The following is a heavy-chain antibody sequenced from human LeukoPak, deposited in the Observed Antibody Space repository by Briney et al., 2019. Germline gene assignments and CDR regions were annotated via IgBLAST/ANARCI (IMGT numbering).Heavy chain of an antibody. Sequence: GGSLRLSCAASGFTFRSYWMSWVRQAPGKGLEWVANIKQDGSEEYYVDSVKGRFTISRDNAKKSLYLQMHSLRPEDTAVYYCARSSGWRDYFDYWGQGTLVTVSS. V-gene: IGHV3-7*03. D-gene: IGHD6-19*01. CDR1: GFTFRSYW. J-gene: IGHJ4*02. CDR3: ARSSGWRDYFDY. CDR2: IKQDGSEE.